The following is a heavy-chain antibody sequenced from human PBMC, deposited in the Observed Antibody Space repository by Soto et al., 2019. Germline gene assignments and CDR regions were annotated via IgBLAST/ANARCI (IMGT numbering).Heavy chain of an antibody. J-gene: IGHJ6*01. D-gene: IGHD2-2*02. CDR2: IIPIFGTA. CDR1: GGTFSSYA. V-gene: IGHV1-69*06. CDR3: ARGTDFVAIPSAIMDYYYCMYV. Sequence: SVKVSCKASGGTFSSYAISWVRQAPGQGLEWMGGIIPIFGTANYAQKFQGRVTITADKSTSTAYMELSSLRSEDTAVYYCARGTDFVAIPSAIMDYYYCMYVW.